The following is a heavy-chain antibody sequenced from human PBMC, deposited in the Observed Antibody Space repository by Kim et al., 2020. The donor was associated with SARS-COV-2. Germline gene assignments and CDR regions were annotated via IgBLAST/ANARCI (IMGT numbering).Heavy chain of an antibody. CDR3: VRHSFEQLER. V-gene: IGHV4-59*08. CDR1: GAAISSYY. D-gene: IGHD1-1*01. Sequence: SETLSLTCTVSGAAISSYYWSWIRQPPGKGLEYIGYDHYSGSTNYNPSVNNRVTMSVDTSKNQFSLKVTSVTAADTAVYYCVRHSFEQLERRGRG. CDR2: DHYSGST. J-gene: IGHJ2*01.